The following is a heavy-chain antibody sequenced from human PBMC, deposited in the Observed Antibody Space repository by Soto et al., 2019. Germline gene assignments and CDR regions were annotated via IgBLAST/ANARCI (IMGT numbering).Heavy chain of an antibody. J-gene: IGHJ4*02. CDR1: GFTFSSYA. Sequence: PGGSLRLSCAASGFTFSSYAMSWVRQAPGKGLEWVSAISGSGGSTYYADSVKGRFTISRDNSKNTLYLQMNSLRAEDTAVYYCAKDPEMTTVTTPDYWGQGTLVTVSS. V-gene: IGHV3-23*01. CDR3: AKDPEMTTVTTPDY. D-gene: IGHD4-17*01. CDR2: ISGSGGST.